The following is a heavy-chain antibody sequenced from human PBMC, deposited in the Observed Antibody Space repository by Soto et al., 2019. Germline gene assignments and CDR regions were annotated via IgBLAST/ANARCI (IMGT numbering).Heavy chain of an antibody. CDR3: ARGPGSLTRFDY. V-gene: IGHV3-30-3*01. Sequence: QVQLVESGGGVVQPGRSLRLSCAASGFTFSSYAMHWVRQAPGKGLEWVAVISYDGSNKYYADSVKGRFTISRDTSKNTLYLQMNRLRGEDTAVYSCARGPGSLTRFDYWGPGTLVTVSS. J-gene: IGHJ4*02. CDR2: ISYDGSNK. CDR1: GFTFSSYA. D-gene: IGHD2-15*01.